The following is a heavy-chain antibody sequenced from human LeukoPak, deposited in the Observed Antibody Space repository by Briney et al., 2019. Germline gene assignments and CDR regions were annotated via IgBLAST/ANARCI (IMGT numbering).Heavy chain of an antibody. V-gene: IGHV4-39*07. D-gene: IGHD2-15*01. CDR2: SNHSGST. CDR1: GGSISSSSHY. CDR3: ASQAYCSGGSCSSDRNHYYYGMDV. J-gene: IGHJ6*02. Sequence: SETLSLTCTVSGGSISSSSHYWGWIRQPPGKGLEWIGESNHSGSTNYNPSLKSRVTITVDTSKNQFSLKLSSVTAADTAVYYCASQAYCSGGSCSSDRNHYYYGMDVWGQGTTVTVSS.